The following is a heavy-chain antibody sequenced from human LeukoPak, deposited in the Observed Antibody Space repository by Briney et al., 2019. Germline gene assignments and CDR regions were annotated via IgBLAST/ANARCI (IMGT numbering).Heavy chain of an antibody. CDR3: ATNRVGTYDRPFDI. CDR2: IHYTGTT. D-gene: IGHD1-26*01. J-gene: IGHJ3*02. Sequence: SETLSLTCIVSGGSINSHYWSWIRQPPGKGLEWIGDIHYTGTTKYNPSVKSRVTISIDMSKNQFSLELSSVTATDTAVYFCATNRVGTYDRPFDIWGQGTMVTVSS. CDR1: GGSINSHY. V-gene: IGHV4-59*08.